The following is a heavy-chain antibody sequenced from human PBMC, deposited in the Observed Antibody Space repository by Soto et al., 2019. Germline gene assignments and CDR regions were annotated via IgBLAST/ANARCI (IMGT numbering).Heavy chain of an antibody. CDR3: AKDIYGDYAYYYYGMDV. J-gene: IGHJ6*02. CDR1: GFTFDDYT. D-gene: IGHD4-17*01. CDR2: ISWDGGST. Sequence: EVQLVESGGVVVQPGGSLRLSCAASGFTFDDYTMHWVRQAPGKGLEWVSLISWDGGSTYYADSVKGRFTISRDNSKNSLHLQLNSVRTEDTALYYCAKDIYGDYAYYYYGMDVWGLGTTVTVSS. V-gene: IGHV3-43*01.